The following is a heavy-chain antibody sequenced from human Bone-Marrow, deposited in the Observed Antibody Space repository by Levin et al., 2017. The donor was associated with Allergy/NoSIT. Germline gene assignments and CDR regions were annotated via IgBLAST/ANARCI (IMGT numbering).Heavy chain of an antibody. D-gene: IGHD7-27*01. CDR3: AKAGPQQGMFYHYYMDV. CDR1: GYTFSRYA. Sequence: GESLKISCKASGYTFSRYALNWVRQAPGQGLEWMGWINTNTGDPTYAQGFTGRFVLSLDTSVSTAYLQISSLKAEDTAVYYCAKAGPQQGMFYHYYMDVWGQGTTVIVSS. V-gene: IGHV7-4-1*02. J-gene: IGHJ6*03. CDR2: INTNTGDP.